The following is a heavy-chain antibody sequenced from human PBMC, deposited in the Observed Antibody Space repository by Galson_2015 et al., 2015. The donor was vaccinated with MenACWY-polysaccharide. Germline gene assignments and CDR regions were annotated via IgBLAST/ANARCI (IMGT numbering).Heavy chain of an antibody. J-gene: IGHJ1*01. CDR2: IYPGGSDA. V-gene: IGHV5-51*03. CDR1: GYSFTRYW. Sequence: QSGAEVKKPGESLPISCKGLGYSFTRYWIGWVRQMPGKGLEWMGIIYPGGSDARFSPSFQGQVTMSVDKSISTAYLQWNSLKASDTAIYYCARITGGEYFQYWGQGALVTV. CDR3: ARITGGEYFQY. D-gene: IGHD3-10*01.